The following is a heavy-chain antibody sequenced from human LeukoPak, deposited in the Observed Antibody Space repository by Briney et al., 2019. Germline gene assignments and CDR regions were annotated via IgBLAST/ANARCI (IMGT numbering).Heavy chain of an antibody. Sequence: ASVKVSCKASGYTFTGHYMNWVRQAPGQGLEWMGWMNPNSGNTGYAQKFQGRVTMTRNTSISTAYMELSSLRSEDTAVYYCARGAYSNQVGWFDPWGQGTLVTVSS. V-gene: IGHV1-8*02. J-gene: IGHJ5*02. CDR3: ARGAYSNQVGWFDP. CDR2: MNPNSGNT. D-gene: IGHD6-13*01. CDR1: GYTFTGHY.